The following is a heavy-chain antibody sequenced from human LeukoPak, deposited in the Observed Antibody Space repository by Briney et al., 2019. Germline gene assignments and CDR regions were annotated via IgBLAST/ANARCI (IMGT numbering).Heavy chain of an antibody. D-gene: IGHD3-22*01. V-gene: IGHV3-53*01. CDR2: IYSGGST. J-gene: IGHJ4*02. Sequence: GGSLRLSCAASGFTFSSYAMSWVRQAPGKGLEWVSVIYSGGSTYYADSVKGRFTISRDNSKNTLYLQMNSLRAEDTAVYYCAITNEYYYDSWGQGTLVTVSS. CDR1: GFTFSSYA. CDR3: AITNEYYYDS.